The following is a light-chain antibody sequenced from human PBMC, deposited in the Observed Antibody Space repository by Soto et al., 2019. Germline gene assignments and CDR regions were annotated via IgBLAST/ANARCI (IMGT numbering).Light chain of an antibody. Sequence: DIQLTQSPSFLSASVGDRVSITCRASQGISTSLAWSLQRPGKAPKLLIYGASTLQSGVPSRFSGSGSGTEFTLTISSLQPEDFGTYYCQQLNSDWYAFGQGTKLEIK. J-gene: IGKJ2*01. V-gene: IGKV1-9*01. CDR1: QGISTS. CDR3: QQLNSDWYA. CDR2: GAS.